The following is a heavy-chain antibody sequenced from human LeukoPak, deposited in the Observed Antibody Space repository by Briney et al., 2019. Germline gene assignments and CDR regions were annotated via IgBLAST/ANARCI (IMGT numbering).Heavy chain of an antibody. J-gene: IGHJ4*02. CDR2: IYYSGST. CDR3: SRESGAFSPFGY. CDR1: GGSISSYY. V-gene: IGHV4-59*12. D-gene: IGHD1-26*01. Sequence: SETLSLTCTVSGGSISSYYWSWIRQPPGKGLEWIGYIYYSGSTNYNPSLQSRVTMSLDESKNQLSLDLASVTAADTAVYYCSRESGAFSPFGYWGQGTLVTVHS.